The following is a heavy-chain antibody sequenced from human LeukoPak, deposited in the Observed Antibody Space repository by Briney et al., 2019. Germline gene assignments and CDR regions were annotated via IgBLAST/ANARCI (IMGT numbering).Heavy chain of an antibody. CDR3: ARGDFSITMVRGVNDAFDI. CDR2: ISSSGSTI. J-gene: IGHJ3*02. D-gene: IGHD3-10*01. CDR1: GFTFSDYY. V-gene: IGHV3-11*01. Sequence: PGGSLRLSCAASGFTFSDYYMSWIRQAPGKGLEWVSYISSSGSTIYYADSVKGRFTISRDNAKNSLYLQMNSLRAEDTAVYYCARGDFSITMVRGVNDAFDIWGQGTMVTVPS.